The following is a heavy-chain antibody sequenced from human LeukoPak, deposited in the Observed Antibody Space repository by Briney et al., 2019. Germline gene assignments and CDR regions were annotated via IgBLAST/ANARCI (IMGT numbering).Heavy chain of an antibody. Sequence: GASVKVSCKASGGTFSSYAISWVRQAPGRGLEWMGGIIPIFGTANYAQKFQGRVTITADESTSTAYMELSSLRSEDTAVYYCASYGIGEEYSSSSGLGVLDYWGQGTLVTVSS. D-gene: IGHD6-6*01. CDR1: GGTFSSYA. V-gene: IGHV1-69*13. CDR3: ASYGIGEEYSSSSGLGVLDY. CDR2: IIPIFGTA. J-gene: IGHJ4*02.